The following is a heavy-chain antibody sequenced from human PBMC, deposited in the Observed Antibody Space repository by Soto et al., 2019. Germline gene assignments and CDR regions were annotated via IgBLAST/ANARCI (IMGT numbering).Heavy chain of an antibody. CDR1: GLTLSSNA. J-gene: IGHJ6*02. D-gene: IGHD3-10*01. CDR3: AKPITDLYGSGSPSVCYYGMDV. V-gene: IGHV3-23*01. CDR2: ISGSGGRT. Sequence: EVLLLESGGGLVQPGGSPRLSCAASGLTLSSNAMSWVRQAPGKGLEWVSAISGSGGRTYYADSVKGRFTISRDKSKNTVYLRMNGLKADDSAVYYCAKPITDLYGSGSPSVCYYGMDVWGRGTRVTVSS.